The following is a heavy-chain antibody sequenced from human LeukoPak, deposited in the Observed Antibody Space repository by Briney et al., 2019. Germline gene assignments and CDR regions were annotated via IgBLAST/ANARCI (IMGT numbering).Heavy chain of an antibody. CDR3: TRDDFSGSYCD. J-gene: IGHJ4*02. CDR2: IKVDGSET. CDR1: GFIFSNNW. V-gene: IGHV3-7*01. D-gene: IGHD1-26*01. Sequence: GGSLRLSCAASGFIFSNNWMSWVRQAPGKGLEWVANIKVDGSETYYVDSVKGRFTISRDNTRNSLYLQMNSLRADDTATYYCTRDDFSGSYCDWGQGTLVTVSS.